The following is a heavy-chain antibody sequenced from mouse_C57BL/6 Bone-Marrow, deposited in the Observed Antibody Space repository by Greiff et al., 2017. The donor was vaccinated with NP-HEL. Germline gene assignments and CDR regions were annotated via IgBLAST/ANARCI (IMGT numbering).Heavy chain of an antibody. J-gene: IGHJ2*01. D-gene: IGHD2-12*01. CDR1: GYTFTDYY. Sequence: VQLKQSGPVLVKPGASVKMSCKASGYTFTDYYMNWVKQSHGKSLEWIGVINPYNGGTSYNQKFKGKATLTVDKSSSTAYMELNSLTSEDSAVYYCAQLPYYFDYWGQGTTLTVSS. V-gene: IGHV1-19*01. CDR3: AQLPYYFDY. CDR2: INPYNGGT.